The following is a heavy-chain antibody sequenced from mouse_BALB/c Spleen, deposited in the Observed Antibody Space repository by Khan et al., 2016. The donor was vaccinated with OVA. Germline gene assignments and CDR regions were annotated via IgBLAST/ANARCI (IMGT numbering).Heavy chain of an antibody. CDR1: GFSLITYG. CDR2: IWSGGST. CDR3: TKSSYRNEFTY. D-gene: IGHD2-12*01. V-gene: IGHV2-4-1*01. Sequence: QVQLQQSGPGLVQPSQNLSITCTVSGFSLITYGVHWVRQSPGKGLEWLGVIWSGGSTDYNEAFISRLSISKDNSQSQVFFKMNSLQSDDTAIYXRTKSSYRNEFTYWSRGTLITV. J-gene: IGHJ3*01.